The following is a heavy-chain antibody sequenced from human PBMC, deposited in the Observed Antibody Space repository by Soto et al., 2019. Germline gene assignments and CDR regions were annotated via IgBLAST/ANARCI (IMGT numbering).Heavy chain of an antibody. CDR3: ARTAPMDAGDKYYYDF. CDR1: GGTFSTFG. CDR2: IIPFFGTA. V-gene: IGHV1-69*13. Sequence: SVKVSCKTSGGTFSTFGISWVRQAPGQGLEWMGGIIPFFGTAEYSQKFEDRITTTADESTNTVYMDLRSLTSEDTAIYYCARTAPMDAGDKYYYDFWGQGALVTVSS. D-gene: IGHD3-16*01. J-gene: IGHJ4*02.